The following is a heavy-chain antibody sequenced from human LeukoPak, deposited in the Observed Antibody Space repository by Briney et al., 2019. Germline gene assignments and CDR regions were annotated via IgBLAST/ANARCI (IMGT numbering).Heavy chain of an antibody. D-gene: IGHD4-17*01. CDR1: GFTFSSHA. CDR3: ARSMTTVTTFDY. J-gene: IGHJ4*02. CDR2: ISSSSSYI. V-gene: IGHV3-21*01. Sequence: PGGSLRLSCAASGFTFSSHAMSWVRQAPGKGLEWVSSISSSSSYIYYADSVKGRFTISRDNAKNSLYLQMNSLRAEDTAVYYCARSMTTVTTFDYWGQGTLVIVSS.